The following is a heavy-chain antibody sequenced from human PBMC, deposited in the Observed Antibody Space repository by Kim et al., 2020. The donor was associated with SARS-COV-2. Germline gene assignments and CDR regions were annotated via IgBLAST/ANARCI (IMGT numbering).Heavy chain of an antibody. CDR1: GFRFSNYE. V-gene: IGHV3-48*03. CDR3: ATPASTDGWYFDY. Sequence: GGSLRLSCAASGFRFSNYEMNWVRQTPGKGLEWVSYIRSISRSIYYADSVRGRFTISRDNAKNSLYLQMNRLRAEDTAVYYCATPASTDGWYFDYWDRGTLVTVSA. D-gene: IGHD6-19*01. CDR2: IRSISRSI. J-gene: IGHJ4*02.